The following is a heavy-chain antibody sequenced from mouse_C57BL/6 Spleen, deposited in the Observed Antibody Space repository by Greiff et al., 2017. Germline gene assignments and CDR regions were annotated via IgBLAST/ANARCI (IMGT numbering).Heavy chain of an antibody. CDR1: GYTFTDYN. V-gene: IGHV1-22*01. CDR3: AREPPFYDGYYSIFDY. Sequence: VQLKQSGPELVKPGASVKMSCKASGYTFTDYNMHWVKQSHGKSLEWIGYINPNNGGTSYNQKFKGKATLTVNKSSSTAYMELRSLTSEDSAVYYCAREPPFYDGYYSIFDYWGQGTTLTVSS. CDR2: INPNNGGT. D-gene: IGHD2-3*01. J-gene: IGHJ2*01.